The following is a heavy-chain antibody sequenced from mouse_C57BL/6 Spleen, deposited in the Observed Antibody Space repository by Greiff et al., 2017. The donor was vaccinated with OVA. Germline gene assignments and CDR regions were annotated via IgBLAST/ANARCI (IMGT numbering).Heavy chain of an antibody. J-gene: IGHJ2*01. CDR1: GFTFSSYG. CDR3: ARRGEPGYFDY. CDR2: ISRGGSYT. V-gene: IGHV5-6*01. Sequence: EVQLVESGGDLVKPGGSLKLSCAASGFTFSSYGMSWVRQTPDKRLEWVATISRGGSYTYYPDSVKGRFTISRDNAKNTLYLQMSSLKSEDTASYYCARRGEPGYFDYWGQGTTLTVSS.